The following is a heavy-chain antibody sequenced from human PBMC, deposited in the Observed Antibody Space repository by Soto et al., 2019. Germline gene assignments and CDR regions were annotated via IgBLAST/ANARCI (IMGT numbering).Heavy chain of an antibody. CDR2: IKIDGSEK. D-gene: IGHD3-10*01. Sequence: PGGSLRLSCVASGFTMYTNSMAWVRQPPGKGLEWVASIKIDGSEKFYVDSVKGRFTISRDNAKDSVYLQMNNLRAEDTAVYYCASLLGDVTTLDNWGQGTLVTVSS. CDR1: GFTMYTNS. J-gene: IGHJ4*02. V-gene: IGHV3-7*01. CDR3: ASLLGDVTTLDN.